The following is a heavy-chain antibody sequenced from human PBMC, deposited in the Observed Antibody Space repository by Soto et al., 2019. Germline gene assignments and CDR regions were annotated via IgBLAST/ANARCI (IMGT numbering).Heavy chain of an antibody. CDR2: INAGNGNT. J-gene: IGHJ5*02. D-gene: IGHD2-2*01. CDR1: GYTFTSYA. Sequence: QVQLVHSGAEVNKPGASVKVSCKASGYTFTSYAMHWVRQAHGQRLEWMGWINAGNGNTKYSQKFQGRVTITRDTAARTAYMELSSLRSEDTAVYYCARGRDIVGVPAAPQGGFDPWGQGTLVTVSS. CDR3: ARGRDIVGVPAAPQGGFDP. V-gene: IGHV1-3*01.